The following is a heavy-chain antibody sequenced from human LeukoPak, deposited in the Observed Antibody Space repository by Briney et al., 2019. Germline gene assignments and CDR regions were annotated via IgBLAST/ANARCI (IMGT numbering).Heavy chain of an antibody. CDR2: IYYRGST. CDR1: GGSISSSSYY. V-gene: IGHV4-39*01. J-gene: IGHJ4*02. Sequence: PSETLSLTCTVSGGSISSSSYYWGWIRQPPGKGLEWIGSIYYRGSTYYNPSLKSRVTISVDTSKNQFSLKLSSVTAADTAVYYCARHYDILTGYYGQWGQGTLVTVSS. CDR3: ARHYDILTGYYGQ. D-gene: IGHD3-9*01.